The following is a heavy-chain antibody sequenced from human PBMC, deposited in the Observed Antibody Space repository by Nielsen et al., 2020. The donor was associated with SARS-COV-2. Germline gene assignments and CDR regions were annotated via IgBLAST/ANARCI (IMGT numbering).Heavy chain of an antibody. CDR2: IGTAGDT. CDR1: GFTFSSYD. Sequence: GGSLRLSCAASGFTFSSYDMHWVRQATGKGLEWVSAIGTAGDTYYPGSVKGRFTISRENAKNSLYLQMNSLRAGDTAVYYCAKTSYSSSFFGGDYYYYYMDVWGKGTTVTVSS. D-gene: IGHD6-6*01. J-gene: IGHJ6*03. V-gene: IGHV3-13*04. CDR3: AKTSYSSSFFGGDYYYYYMDV.